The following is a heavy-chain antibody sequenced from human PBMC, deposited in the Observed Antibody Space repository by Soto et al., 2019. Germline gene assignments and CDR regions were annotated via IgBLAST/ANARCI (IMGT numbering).Heavy chain of an antibody. CDR2: IYHSGST. CDR1: GGSISSNY. D-gene: IGHD6-13*01. V-gene: IGHV4-59*01. J-gene: IGHJ4*02. Sequence: SETLSLTCTVSGGSISSNYWSWIRQPPGKGLEWMGYIYHSGSTNYNPSLKSRVTISVDTSKNQFSLKLSSVTAADTAVYYCAREGYSSYFDYWGQGTVVTVSS. CDR3: AREGYSSYFDY.